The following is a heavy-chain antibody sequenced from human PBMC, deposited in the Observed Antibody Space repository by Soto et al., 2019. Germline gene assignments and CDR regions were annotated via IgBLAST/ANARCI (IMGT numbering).Heavy chain of an antibody. CDR1: GYTFTSYG. J-gene: IGHJ6*02. CDR3: ARIVVVPAAAPEGGNYYYYGMDV. D-gene: IGHD2-2*01. CDR2: ISAYNGNT. V-gene: IGHV1-18*04. Sequence: ASVKVSCKASGYTFTSYGISWVRQAPGQGLERMGWISAYNGNTNYAQKLQGRVTMTTDTSTSTAYMELRSLRSDDTAVYYCARIVVVPAAAPEGGNYYYYGMDVWGQGTTVTV.